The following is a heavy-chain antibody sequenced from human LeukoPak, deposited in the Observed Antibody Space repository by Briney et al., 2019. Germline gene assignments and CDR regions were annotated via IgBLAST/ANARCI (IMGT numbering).Heavy chain of an antibody. V-gene: IGHV4-4*07. J-gene: IGHJ6*02. CDR2: IYTSGGT. CDR3: ARDKKVRGYDGMDV. Sequence: PSETLSLTCTVSGGSISSYYWSWIRQPAGKGLEWIGRIYTSGGTNYNPSLKSRVTISVDTSKNQFSLKLSSVTAADTAVYYCARDKKVRGYDGMDVWGQGTTVTVSS. CDR1: GGSISSYY. D-gene: IGHD3-10*01.